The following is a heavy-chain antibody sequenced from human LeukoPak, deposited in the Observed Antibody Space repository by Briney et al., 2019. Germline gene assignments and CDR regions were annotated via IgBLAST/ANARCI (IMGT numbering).Heavy chain of an antibody. CDR1: GFTFSSYT. CDR2: ISSSSSYI. CDR3: AKDSDYYYDSSGFDY. J-gene: IGHJ4*02. D-gene: IGHD3-22*01. Sequence: PGGSLRLSCAASGFTFSSYTMNWVRQAPGKGLEWVSSISSSSSYIYYADSVKGRFTISRDNAKNSLYLQMNSLRAEDTALYYCAKDSDYYYDSSGFDYWGQGTLVTVSS. V-gene: IGHV3-21*04.